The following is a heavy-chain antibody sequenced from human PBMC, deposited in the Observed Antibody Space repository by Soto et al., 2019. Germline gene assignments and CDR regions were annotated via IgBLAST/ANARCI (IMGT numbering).Heavy chain of an antibody. CDR3: ARPSGGRWFAP. V-gene: IGHV3-74*01. Sequence: EVQLVESGGGLVQPGGSLRLSCAASGFTFSSYWMHWVRQAPGKGLVWVSRINSDGSSTSYADSVKGRFTISRDNAKNTRYLQMNTLRAEDTAVYSCARPSGGRWFAPWGQGTLVTVSS. CDR1: GFTFSSYW. D-gene: IGHD3-10*01. CDR2: INSDGSST. J-gene: IGHJ5*02.